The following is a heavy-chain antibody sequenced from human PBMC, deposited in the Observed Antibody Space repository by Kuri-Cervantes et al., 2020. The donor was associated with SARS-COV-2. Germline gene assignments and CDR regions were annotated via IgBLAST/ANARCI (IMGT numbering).Heavy chain of an antibody. J-gene: IGHJ4*02. CDR3: AREPRYGSSGYYSDY. CDR2: INPDSGDT. D-gene: IGHD3-22*01. CDR1: GYTFTDYY. V-gene: IGHV1-2*02. Sequence: ASVKVSCKASGYTFTDYYIHWVRQAPGQGLEWMGWINPDSGDTNYAQKFQGRVTMTRDTSINTAYMELSRLTSDDTAVYYCAREPRYGSSGYYSDYWGQGTLVTVSS.